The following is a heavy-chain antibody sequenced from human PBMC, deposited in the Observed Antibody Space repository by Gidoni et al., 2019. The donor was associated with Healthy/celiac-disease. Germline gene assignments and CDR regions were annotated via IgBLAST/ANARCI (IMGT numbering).Heavy chain of an antibody. Sequence: QLQLQESGPGLVKPSETLYLTCPVSGCSISSSSYYWGWIRQPPGKGLEWIGSIYYSGSTYYNPSLKSRVTISVDTSKNQFSLKLSSVTAADTAVYYCARHAGWFGDPFDYWGQGTLVTVSS. CDR1: GCSISSSSYY. D-gene: IGHD3-10*01. J-gene: IGHJ4*02. CDR2: IYYSGST. CDR3: ARHAGWFGDPFDY. V-gene: IGHV4-39*01.